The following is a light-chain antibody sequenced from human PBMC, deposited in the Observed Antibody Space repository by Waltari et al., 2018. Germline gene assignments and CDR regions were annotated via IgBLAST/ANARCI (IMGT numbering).Light chain of an antibody. Sequence: DIQMTQSPSSLSASVGDRVTITCRASQSIASFFNWYQQKPGTAPKLLIYGASSLQSGVPSRFSGRGSGTDFTLTISALHREDVATYYCQQNYISPWTFGQGTKVEIK. CDR3: QQNYISPWT. V-gene: IGKV1-39*01. J-gene: IGKJ1*01. CDR2: GAS. CDR1: QSIASF.